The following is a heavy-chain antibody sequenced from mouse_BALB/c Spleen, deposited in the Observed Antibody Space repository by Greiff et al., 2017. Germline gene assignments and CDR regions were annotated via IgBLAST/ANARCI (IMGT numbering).Heavy chain of an antibody. Sequence: VQLQQSGPGLVQPSQSLSITCTVSGFSLTSYGVHWVRQSPGKGLEWLGVIWSGGSTDDNAAFISRLSISNDNSKSQVFFKMNSLQADDTAIYYCARKYYGSSYYAMDYWGQGTSVTVSS. CDR3: ARKYYGSSYYAMDY. V-gene: IGHV2-4-1*01. D-gene: IGHD1-1*01. CDR1: GFSLTSYG. J-gene: IGHJ4*01. CDR2: IWSGGST.